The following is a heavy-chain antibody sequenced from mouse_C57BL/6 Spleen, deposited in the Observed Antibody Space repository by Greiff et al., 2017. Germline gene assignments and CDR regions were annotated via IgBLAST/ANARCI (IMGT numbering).Heavy chain of an antibody. CDR3: APNYGSSSFAY. Sequence: EVKVVESGAELVKPGASVKLSCTASGFNIKDYYMHWVKQRTEQGLEWIGRIDPEDGETKYAPKFQGKATITADTSSNTAYLQLSSLTSEDTAVYYCAPNYGSSSFAYWGQGTLVTVSA. CDR2: IDPEDGET. V-gene: IGHV14-2*01. D-gene: IGHD1-1*01. CDR1: GFNIKDYY. J-gene: IGHJ3*01.